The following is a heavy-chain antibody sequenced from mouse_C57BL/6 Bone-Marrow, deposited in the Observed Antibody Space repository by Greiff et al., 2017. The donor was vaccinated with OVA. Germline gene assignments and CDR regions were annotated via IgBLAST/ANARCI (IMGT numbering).Heavy chain of an antibody. Sequence: VQLQQSGAELVRPGASVKLSCTASGFNIKDYYMHWVKQRPEQGLEWIGRIDPEDGDTEYAPKFQGKATMTADTSSNPAYLQLSSLTSEDTAVYYCTTWGGKRNMDYWGQGTSVTVSS. D-gene: IGHD1-1*02. CDR3: TTWGGKRNMDY. CDR1: GFNIKDYY. J-gene: IGHJ4*01. V-gene: IGHV14-1*01. CDR2: IDPEDGDT.